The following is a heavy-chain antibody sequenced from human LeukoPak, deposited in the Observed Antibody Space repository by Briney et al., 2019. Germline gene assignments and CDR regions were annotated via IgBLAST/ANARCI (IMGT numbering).Heavy chain of an antibody. CDR1: GGSISSGGYS. D-gene: IGHD4-23*01. Sequence: SQTLPLTCAVSGGSISSGGYSWSWIRQPPGKGLEWIGYIYHSGSTYYNPSLKSRVTISVDRSKNQFSLKLSSVTAADTAVYYCARARVVKIDYWGQGTLVTVSS. CDR3: ARARVVKIDY. CDR2: IYHSGST. V-gene: IGHV4-30-2*01. J-gene: IGHJ4*02.